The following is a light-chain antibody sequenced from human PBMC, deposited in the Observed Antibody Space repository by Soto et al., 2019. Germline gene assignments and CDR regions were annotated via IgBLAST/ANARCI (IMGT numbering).Light chain of an antibody. J-gene: IGLJ3*02. Sequence: QSALTQPPSASGSPGQSVTISCTGTSSDVGGYNYVSWYQQHPGKAPTLMIYEVSKRPSGVPDRFSGSKSGNTASLTVSGLQAEDEADYYCSSYSGSNTQVFGGGTKLTVL. CDR3: SSYSGSNTQV. CDR2: EVS. CDR1: SSDVGGYNY. V-gene: IGLV2-8*01.